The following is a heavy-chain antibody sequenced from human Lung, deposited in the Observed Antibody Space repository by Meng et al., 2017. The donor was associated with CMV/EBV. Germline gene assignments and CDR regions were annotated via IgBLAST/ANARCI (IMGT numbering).Heavy chain of an antibody. J-gene: IGHJ6*02. CDR3: ARFDLDVEGYYGMNV. V-gene: IGHV4-59*01. CDR2: ISDSGST. CDR1: GDSISTYY. D-gene: IGHD6-13*01. Sequence: SETLSLTCTVSGDSISTYYWNWLRQSPGKRLEWIGYISDSGSTNYNPSLKSRVAFSLDTSKNQFSLKMSSVTAADTAVYYCARFDLDVEGYYGMNVWGQGTTVTVSS.